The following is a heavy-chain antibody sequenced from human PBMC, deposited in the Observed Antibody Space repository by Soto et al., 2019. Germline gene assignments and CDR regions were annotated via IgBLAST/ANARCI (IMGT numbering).Heavy chain of an antibody. D-gene: IGHD3-10*01. J-gene: IGHJ6*02. Sequence: APGQRLEWMGWINAGNGNTKYSQKFQGRVTITRDTSASTAYMELSSLRSEDTAVYYCARGVLLWFGEPDGMDVWGQGTTVTVS. V-gene: IGHV1-3*01. CDR2: INAGNGNT. CDR3: ARGVLLWFGEPDGMDV.